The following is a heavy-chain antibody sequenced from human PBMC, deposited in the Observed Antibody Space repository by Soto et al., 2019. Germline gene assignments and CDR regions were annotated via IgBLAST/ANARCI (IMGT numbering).Heavy chain of an antibody. D-gene: IGHD3-10*01. CDR1: GFTFDDYG. CDR3: ARALWFGEPYYYYGMDV. V-gene: IGHV3-20*04. J-gene: IGHJ6*02. Sequence: PGGSLRLSCAASGFTFDDYGMSWVRQAPGKGLEWVSGINWNGGSTGYADSVKGRFTISRDNAKNSLYLQMNSLRAEDTALYYCARALWFGEPYYYYGMDVWGQGTTVTVSS. CDR2: INWNGGST.